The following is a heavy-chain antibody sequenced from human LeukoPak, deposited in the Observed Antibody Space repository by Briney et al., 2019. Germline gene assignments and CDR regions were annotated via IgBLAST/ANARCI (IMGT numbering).Heavy chain of an antibody. Sequence: SVKVSCKASGGTFSSYAISWVRQAPGQGLEWMGGIIPIFGTANYAQKFQGRVTITTDESTSTAYMELSSLRSEDTAVYYCARSGGITMVRGGDYYMDVRGKGTTVTVSS. CDR2: IIPIFGTA. V-gene: IGHV1-69*05. CDR3: ARSGGITMVRGGDYYMDV. J-gene: IGHJ6*03. CDR1: GGTFSSYA. D-gene: IGHD3-10*01.